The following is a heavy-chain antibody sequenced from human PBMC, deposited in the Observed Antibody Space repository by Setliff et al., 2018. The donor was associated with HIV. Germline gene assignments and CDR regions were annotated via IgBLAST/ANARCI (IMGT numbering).Heavy chain of an antibody. CDR3: ARGRFHRLHRPYSGSGSLGIQYFDY. CDR1: SGSISSSSYY. Sequence: SETLSLTCTVSSGSISSSSYYWGWIRQPPGKGLEWIGSIYYSGSTYYNPSLKSRVTISVDTSKNQFSLRLNSVTATDTALYYCARGRFHRLHRPYSGSGSLGIQYFDYWGQGTLVT. V-gene: IGHV4-39*01. J-gene: IGHJ4*02. D-gene: IGHD3-10*01. CDR2: IYYSGST.